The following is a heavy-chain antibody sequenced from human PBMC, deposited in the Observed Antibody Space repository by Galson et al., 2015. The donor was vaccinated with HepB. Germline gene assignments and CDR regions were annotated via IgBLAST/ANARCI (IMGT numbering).Heavy chain of an antibody. D-gene: IGHD3-10*01. CDR1: GFTFSSYG. CDR3: ARDGHSGVDYYGSGSWSY. V-gene: IGHV3-33*08. CDR2: IWYDGSNK. J-gene: IGHJ4*02. Sequence: SLRLSCAASGFTFSSYGMHWVRQAPGKGLEWVAVIWYDGSNKYYADSVKGRFTISRDNSKNTLYLQMNSLRAEDTAVYYCARDGHSGVDYYGSGSWSYWGQGTLVTVSS.